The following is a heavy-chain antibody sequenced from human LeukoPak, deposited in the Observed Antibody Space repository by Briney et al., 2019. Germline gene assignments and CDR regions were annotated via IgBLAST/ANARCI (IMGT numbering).Heavy chain of an antibody. J-gene: IGHJ4*02. CDR1: GFTFSSYG. CDR2: ISSSGSTI. CDR3: ARRRGRIAFDFDY. D-gene: IGHD3-16*02. Sequence: GGSLRLSCAASGFTFSSYGMNWVRQAPGKGLEWVSYISSSGSTIYYADSVKGRFTISRDNDKNSLYLQMNSLRAEDTAVYYCARRRGRIAFDFDYWGQGTLVTVSS. V-gene: IGHV3-48*03.